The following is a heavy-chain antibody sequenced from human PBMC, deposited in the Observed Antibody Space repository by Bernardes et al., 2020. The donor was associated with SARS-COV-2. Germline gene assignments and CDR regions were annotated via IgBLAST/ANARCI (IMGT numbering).Heavy chain of an antibody. J-gene: IGHJ6*02. CDR2: ISSSGGSP. CDR3: TKRYFSTTCSSPRYYYYYHMDI. D-gene: IGHD2-2*01. Sequence: GGSLRLSCAASGFTFSSYAMSWVRQAPGKGLEWVSAISSSGGSPYYADSVKGRFTISRDNSKNTLYLQMNSLGAEDTAVYYCTKRYFSTTCSSPRYYYYYHMDIWGQGTTVTVS. CDR1: GFTFSSYA. V-gene: IGHV3-23*01.